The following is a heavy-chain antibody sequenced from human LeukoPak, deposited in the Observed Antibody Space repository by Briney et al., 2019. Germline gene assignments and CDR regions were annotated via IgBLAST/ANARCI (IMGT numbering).Heavy chain of an antibody. CDR1: GFTFSSYS. V-gene: IGHV3-21*01. D-gene: IGHD3-10*01. CDR2: ISSSSYYI. CDR3: ARMYYVRGVVFYYFDH. J-gene: IGHJ4*02. Sequence: GGSLRLSSTASGFTFSSYSMNWVRQAPGKGLDWVSSISSSSYYIYYADSAKGRFTISRDNAKNSLYLQMNSLRAEDTAVYYCARMYYVRGVVFYYFDHWGQGTLVTVSS.